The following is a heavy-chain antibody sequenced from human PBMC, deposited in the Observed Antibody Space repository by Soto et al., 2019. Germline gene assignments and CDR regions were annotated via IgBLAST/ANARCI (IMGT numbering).Heavy chain of an antibody. J-gene: IGHJ4*02. V-gene: IGHV4-59*01. Sequence: SETLSLTCTVSGGSISSYYWSWIRQPPGKGLEWIGYIYYSGSTNYNPSLKSRVTISVDTSKNQFSLKLSSVTAADTAVYYCASSSYYGSGSLSHDYWGQGTLVTVSS. CDR1: GGSISSYY. D-gene: IGHD3-10*01. CDR2: IYYSGST. CDR3: ASSSYYGSGSLSHDY.